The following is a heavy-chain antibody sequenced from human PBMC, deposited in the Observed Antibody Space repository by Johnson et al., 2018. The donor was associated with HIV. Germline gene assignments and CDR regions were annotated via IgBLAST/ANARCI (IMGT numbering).Heavy chain of an antibody. CDR2: ISYDGTND. Sequence: QVQLVESGGGVVQPGRSLRLSCAASGFTFSNYAMHWVRQAPGKGLEWVAIISYDGTNDDYADSVRGRFSISRDNSKNTLYLQMNTLGAEDTALYYCARGSLAYDNWNYEDAFDVWGQGTMVTVSS. D-gene: IGHD1-7*01. CDR1: GFTFSNYA. CDR3: ARGSLAYDNWNYEDAFDV. J-gene: IGHJ3*01. V-gene: IGHV3-30-3*01.